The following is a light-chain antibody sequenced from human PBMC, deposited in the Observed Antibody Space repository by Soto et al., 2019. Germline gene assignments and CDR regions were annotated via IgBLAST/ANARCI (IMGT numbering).Light chain of an antibody. CDR2: SVS. J-gene: IGKJ4*01. CDR1: QSVTTY. Sequence: EIVLTQSPATLSLSPGERATLSCRASQSVTTYLAWYQQKPGQAPRLLISSVSKRATGIPDRFSGGGSGTDFTLTISSLQPDDFATYYCQQYNSYLLTFGGGTKVDI. V-gene: IGKV3-11*01. CDR3: QQYNSYLLT.